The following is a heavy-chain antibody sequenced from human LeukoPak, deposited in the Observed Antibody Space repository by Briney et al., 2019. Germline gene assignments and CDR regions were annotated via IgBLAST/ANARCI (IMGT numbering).Heavy chain of an antibody. CDR2: ISTSGGVI. Sequence: QPGGSLRLSCAASGFPFSKYNMNWVRQAPGKGPEWVSYISTSGGVIYYADSVEGRFTISRDNAENSLYLQMNSLRDDDTAVYYCAREPELRPMFLKSNVFDIWGQGTMVTVSS. CDR3: AREPELRPMFLKSNVFDI. CDR1: GFPFSKYN. V-gene: IGHV3-48*02. D-gene: IGHD1-14*01. J-gene: IGHJ3*02.